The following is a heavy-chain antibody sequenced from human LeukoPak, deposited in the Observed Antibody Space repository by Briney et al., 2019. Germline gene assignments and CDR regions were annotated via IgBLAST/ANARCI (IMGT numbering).Heavy chain of an antibody. CDR2: IYPGDSDT. Sequence: PGESLKISCKGSGYSFTSYWIGWVRQMPGKGLEWMGIIYPGDSDTRYSPSFQGQVTISADKSISTAYLQWSSLKASDTAMYYCARNEAYCGGDCSVDYWGQGTLVTVSS. CDR3: ARNEAYCGGDCSVDY. D-gene: IGHD2-21*02. CDR1: GYSFTSYW. V-gene: IGHV5-51*01. J-gene: IGHJ4*02.